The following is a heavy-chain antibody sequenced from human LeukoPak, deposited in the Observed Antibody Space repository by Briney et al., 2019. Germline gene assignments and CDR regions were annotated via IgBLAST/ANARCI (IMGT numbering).Heavy chain of an antibody. J-gene: IGHJ5*02. CDR3: ARGLSSGHGWFDP. D-gene: IGHD6-19*01. Sequence: SVKVSCKASGGTFSSYAISWVRQAPGQGLEWMGGIIPIFGTANYAQKFQGRVTITTDESTSTAYMELSSLRSEDTAVYYCARGLSSGHGWFDPWGQGTLVTVSS. V-gene: IGHV1-69*05. CDR2: IIPIFGTA. CDR1: GGTFSSYA.